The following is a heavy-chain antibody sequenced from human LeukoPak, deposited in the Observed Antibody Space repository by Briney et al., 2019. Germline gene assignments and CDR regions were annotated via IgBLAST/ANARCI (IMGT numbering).Heavy chain of an antibody. CDR3: ASYGGFTSATLVDLL. CDR1: GFSFSVYS. Sequence: GSLRPSCAASGFSFSVYSMNWVRQAPGKGLEWVSSISSRSYTDYADSVRGRFTISRDNAKNSLFLQMNSLRAEDTAVYYCASYGGFTSATLVDLLWGQGTLVTVSS. CDR2: ISSRSYT. V-gene: IGHV3-69-1*01. J-gene: IGHJ4*02. D-gene: IGHD4-23*01.